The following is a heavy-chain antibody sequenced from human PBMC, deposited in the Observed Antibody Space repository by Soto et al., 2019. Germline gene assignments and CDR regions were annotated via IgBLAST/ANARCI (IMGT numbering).Heavy chain of an antibody. CDR3: STYEYIRGTYRVRWAY. J-gene: IGHJ4*02. Sequence: PGVPLRLSCAASGFTFSSCWMGWVRQAPGKGLEWVARIKSKTDGETTDYAAPVTGRFTISRDDSKDTLYLQMDSLKTDDTAVYYCSTYEYIRGTYRVRWAYWGRGTMVTGSS. D-gene: IGHD3-16*02. V-gene: IGHV3-15*05. CDR1: GFTFSSCW. CDR2: IKSKTDGETT.